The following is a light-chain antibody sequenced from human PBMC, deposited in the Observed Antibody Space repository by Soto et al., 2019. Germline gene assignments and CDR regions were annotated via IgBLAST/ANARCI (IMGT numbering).Light chain of an antibody. Sequence: EIVLTQSPANLSVSPGERATLSCRASQSVSSYLAWYQQKPGQAPRLLMFRTSSRATGIPDRFSGSGSGTDFTLTISRLEPEDFAVYYCQQYGSTPQTFGQGTKVDIK. J-gene: IGKJ1*01. CDR1: QSVSSY. CDR2: RTS. CDR3: QQYGSTPQT. V-gene: IGKV3-20*01.